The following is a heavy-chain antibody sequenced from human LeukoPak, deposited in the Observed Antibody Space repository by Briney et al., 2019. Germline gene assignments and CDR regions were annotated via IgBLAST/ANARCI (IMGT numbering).Heavy chain of an antibody. D-gene: IGHD2/OR15-2a*01. CDR3: ARDPPYLHPLQESMAFDI. Sequence: ASVKVSCKASGYTFTSYGISWVRQAPGQGLEWMGWISAYNGNTNYAQKLQGRVTLTTDTSTSTAYMELRSLRSDDTAVYYCARDPPYLHPLQESMAFDIWGQGTMVTVSS. V-gene: IGHV1-18*01. CDR2: ISAYNGNT. CDR1: GYTFTSYG. J-gene: IGHJ3*02.